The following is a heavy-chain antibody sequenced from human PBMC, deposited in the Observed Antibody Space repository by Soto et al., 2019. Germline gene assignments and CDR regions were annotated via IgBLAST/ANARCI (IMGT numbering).Heavy chain of an antibody. V-gene: IGHV1-69*01. Sequence: QVQLVQSGAEVKKPGSSVKVSCKASGGTFSSYAISWVRQAPGQGLEWMGGIIPIFGTANYAQKFQGRVTITADESTSKAYMELSILRSEGTAVYYCARDGGGYCSSTSCYARGAYWGQGTLVTVSS. D-gene: IGHD2-2*01. CDR3: ARDGGGYCSSTSCYARGAY. CDR2: IIPIFGTA. J-gene: IGHJ4*02. CDR1: GGTFSSYA.